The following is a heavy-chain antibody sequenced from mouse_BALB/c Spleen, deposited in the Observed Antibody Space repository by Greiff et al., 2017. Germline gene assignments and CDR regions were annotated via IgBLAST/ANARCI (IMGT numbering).Heavy chain of an antibody. CDR1: GYTFTSYW. Sequence: VQLQQPGAELVKPGASVKLSCKASGYTFTSYWMHWVKQRPGQGLEWIGEINPSNGRTNYNEKFKSKATLTVDKSSSTAYMQLSSLTSEDSAVYYCARSSYDYVAMDYWGQGTSVTVSS. D-gene: IGHD2-4*01. J-gene: IGHJ4*01. V-gene: IGHV1S81*02. CDR2: INPSNGRT. CDR3: ARSSYDYVAMDY.